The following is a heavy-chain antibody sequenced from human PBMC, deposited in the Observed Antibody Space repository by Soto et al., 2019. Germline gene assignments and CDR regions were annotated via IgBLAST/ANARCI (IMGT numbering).Heavy chain of an antibody. Sequence: EVQLVESGGGLVQPGGSLRLSCAASGFTFSSNSMNWVRQAPGKGLEWISYISSSSSCIYDEESVKGGFTIYRDNAKNSLYLQMNSLRAEDTAVYYCASRYCSGGGCYVRGAFDIWGQGTMVTVSS. D-gene: IGHD2-15*01. V-gene: IGHV3-48*01. CDR3: ASRYCSGGGCYVRGAFDI. J-gene: IGHJ3*02. CDR1: GFTFSSNS. CDR2: ISSSSSCI.